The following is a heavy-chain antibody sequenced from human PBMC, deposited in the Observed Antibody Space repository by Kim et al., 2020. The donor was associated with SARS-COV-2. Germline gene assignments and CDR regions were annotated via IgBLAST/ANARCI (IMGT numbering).Heavy chain of an antibody. CDR1: GFTFNNAW. CDR2: IKSKTNGGTT. CDR3: GTAIEPTADGCFDL. D-gene: IGHD4-17*01. J-gene: IGHJ2*01. Sequence: GGSLRLSCAASGFTFNNAWMSWVRQAPGKGPEWVGRIKSKTNGGTTEYAAPVKGRFTISRDDSKNTLYLQMNSLKTEDTAVYYCGTAIEPTADGCFDLWGRGTLVIVSS. V-gene: IGHV3-15*01.